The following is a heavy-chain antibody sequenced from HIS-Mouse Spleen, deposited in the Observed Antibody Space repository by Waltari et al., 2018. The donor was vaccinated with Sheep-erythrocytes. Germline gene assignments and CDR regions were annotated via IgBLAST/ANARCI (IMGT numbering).Heavy chain of an antibody. V-gene: IGHV3-21*01. D-gene: IGHD1-26*01. CDR2: ISSSSSYI. J-gene: IGHJ4*02. CDR3: ARVASGATFDY. Sequence: QAPGKGLEWVSAISSSSSYIYYADSVKGRFTISRDNAKNSLDLQMNSLRAEDTAVYYCARVASGATFDYWGQGTLVTVSS.